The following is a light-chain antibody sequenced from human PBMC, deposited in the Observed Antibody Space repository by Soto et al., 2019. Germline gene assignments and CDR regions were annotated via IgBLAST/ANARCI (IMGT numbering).Light chain of an antibody. CDR3: TSYAGTYSFFSV. Sequence: QSVLTQPPSASGSPGQSVTISCTGTSSDVVAYNYVSWYQQLPGKAPKLIIYEVSKRPSGVPDRFSGSKSGNTASLTVSGLQAEDEADYYCTSYAGTYSFFSVSGTGTKVTVL. J-gene: IGLJ1*01. CDR1: SSDVVAYNY. V-gene: IGLV2-8*01. CDR2: EVS.